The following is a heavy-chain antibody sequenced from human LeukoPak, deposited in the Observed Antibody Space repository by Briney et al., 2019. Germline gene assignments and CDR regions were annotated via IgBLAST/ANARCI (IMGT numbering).Heavy chain of an antibody. J-gene: IGHJ4*02. Sequence: PGGSLRLSCAASGFTFSSSDMSWVRQAPGTGLKWVSSISYSAIGTYYADSVKGRVTISRDNSKNTLYLQMNSLRADDTAVYYCAKGGLSGAGLGVWGQGTLVTVSS. CDR3: AKGGLSGAGLGV. D-gene: IGHD6-19*01. CDR1: GFTFSSSD. V-gene: IGHV3-23*01. CDR2: ISYSAIGT.